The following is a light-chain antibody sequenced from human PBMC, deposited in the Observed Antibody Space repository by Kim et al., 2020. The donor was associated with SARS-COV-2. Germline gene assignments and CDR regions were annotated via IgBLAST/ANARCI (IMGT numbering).Light chain of an antibody. Sequence: RATINCRSIQTVLYSFNNKNYLAWYQQKPGQPPKLLIYWASTRESGVPDRFSGSGSGTDFTLTISSLQAEDVAVYYCQQYYSIATFGQGTKVDIK. J-gene: IGKJ1*01. CDR2: WAS. CDR3: QQYYSIAT. CDR1: QTVLYSFNNKNY. V-gene: IGKV4-1*01.